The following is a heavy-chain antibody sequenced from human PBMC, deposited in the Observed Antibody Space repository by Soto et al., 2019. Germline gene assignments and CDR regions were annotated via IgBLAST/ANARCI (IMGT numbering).Heavy chain of an antibody. CDR1: GFTFSSYS. J-gene: IGHJ6*03. Sequence: GGSLRLSCAASGFTFSSYSMNWVRQAPGKGLEWVSSISSSSSYIYYADSVKGRFTISRDNAKNSLYLQMNSLRAEDTAVYYCARGPLGYYYYYMDVWGKGTTVTVSS. V-gene: IGHV3-21*01. CDR3: ARGPLGYYYYYMDV. CDR2: ISSSSSYI.